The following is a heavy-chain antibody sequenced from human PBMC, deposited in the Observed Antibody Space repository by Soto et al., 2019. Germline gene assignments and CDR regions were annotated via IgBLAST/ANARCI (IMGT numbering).Heavy chain of an antibody. Sequence: QVLLVESGGGVVQPGRSLRLSCGASGFPFTTYGMHWVREGPGKGLEWVAVISYDGSNTYYADSVKGRFTISRDNSKNTLYLHMNSLRTEDTALYYCVGGQYYFDYRGQGTLVTVSS. CDR3: VGGQYYFDY. V-gene: IGHV3-30*03. CDR1: GFPFTTYG. D-gene: IGHD3-10*01. CDR2: ISYDGSNT. J-gene: IGHJ4*02.